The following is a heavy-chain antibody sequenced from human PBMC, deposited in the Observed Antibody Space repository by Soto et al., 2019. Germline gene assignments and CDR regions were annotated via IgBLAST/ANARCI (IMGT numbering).Heavy chain of an antibody. Sequence: GGSLRLSCAASRFTFSSYGMHWVRQAPGKGLEWVAVISYDGSNKYYADSVKGRFTISRDNSKNTLYLQMNSLRAEDTAVYYCAKEERYSSGWYSRYYYYYYGMDVRGQGTTVTVSS. CDR3: AKEERYSSGWYSRYYYYYYGMDV. CDR1: RFTFSSYG. V-gene: IGHV3-30*18. CDR2: ISYDGSNK. D-gene: IGHD6-19*01. J-gene: IGHJ6*02.